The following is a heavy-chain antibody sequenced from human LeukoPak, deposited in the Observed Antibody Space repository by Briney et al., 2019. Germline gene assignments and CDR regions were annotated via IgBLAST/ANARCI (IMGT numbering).Heavy chain of an antibody. CDR2: INHSGST. D-gene: IGHD4-17*01. V-gene: IGHV4-34*01. Sequence: KPSETLSLTCAVYGGSFSGYYWSWIRQPPGKGLEWTGEINHSGSTNYNPSLKSRVTISVDTSKNQFSLKLSSVTAADTAVYYCARGRPYYGVWGQGTLVTVSS. J-gene: IGHJ4*02. CDR1: GGSFSGYY. CDR3: ARGRPYYGV.